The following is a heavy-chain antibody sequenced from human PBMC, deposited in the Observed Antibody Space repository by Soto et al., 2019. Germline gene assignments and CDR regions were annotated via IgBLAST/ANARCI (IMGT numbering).Heavy chain of an antibody. V-gene: IGHV5-51*01. D-gene: IGHD4-17*01. J-gene: IGHJ6*02. CDR3: ARRDTVTTYYYYYGMDV. CDR2: IYPGDSDT. CDR1: GYSFTSYW. Sequence: PGESLKISCKGSGYSFTSYWIGWVRQMPGKGLEWMGIIYPGDSDTRYSPSFQGQVTISADKSISTAYLQWSSLKASDTAMYYCARRDTVTTYYYYYGMDVWGQGTTVTVSS.